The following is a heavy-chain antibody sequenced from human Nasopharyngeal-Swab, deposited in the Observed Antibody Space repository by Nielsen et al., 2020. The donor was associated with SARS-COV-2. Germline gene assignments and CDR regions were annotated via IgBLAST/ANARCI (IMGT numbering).Heavy chain of an antibody. CDR3: ARGRWPNWFDP. CDR2: IYYSGST. D-gene: IGHD4-23*01. J-gene: IGHJ5*02. CDR1: GGSISSGGYY. V-gene: IGHV4-61*08. Sequence: GSLRLSCTVSGGSISSGGYYWSWIRQHPGKGLEWIGYIYYSGSTNYNPSLKSRVTISVDTSKNQFSLKLSSVTAADTAVYYCARGRWPNWFDPWGQGTLVTVSS.